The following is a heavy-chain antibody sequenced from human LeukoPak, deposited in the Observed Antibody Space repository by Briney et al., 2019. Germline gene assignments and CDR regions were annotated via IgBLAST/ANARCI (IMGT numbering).Heavy chain of an antibody. Sequence: GGSLRLSCAASGFTFSSYWMHWVRQAPGTGLVWVSRINSDGRSITYADSVKGRFTISRDNAKNTLYLQMNSLRAEDAAVYYCANYLGGNAATRYWGQGTLVTVSS. CDR3: ANYLGGNAATRY. J-gene: IGHJ4*02. CDR1: GFTFSSYW. V-gene: IGHV3-74*03. D-gene: IGHD4-23*01. CDR2: INSDGRSI.